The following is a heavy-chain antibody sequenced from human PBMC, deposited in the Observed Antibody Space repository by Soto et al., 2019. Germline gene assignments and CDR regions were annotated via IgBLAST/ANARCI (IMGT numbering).Heavy chain of an antibody. CDR1: GGSISSGGYY. CDR3: ARYDNSGSHGVGI. CDR2: IFYSGST. Sequence: QVQLQESGPGLVKPSQTLSLPCTVSGGSISSGGYYWSWIRQHPGKGLEWIGYIFYSGSTYYNPSLTRRVTTAVDTSKNQFSLKLSSVTAADTSVYYCARYDNSGSHGVGIWGQWTMVTVYS. D-gene: IGHD3-22*01. V-gene: IGHV4-31*03. J-gene: IGHJ3*02.